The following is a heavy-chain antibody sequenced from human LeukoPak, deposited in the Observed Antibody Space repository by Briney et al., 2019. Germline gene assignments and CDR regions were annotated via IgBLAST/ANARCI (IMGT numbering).Heavy chain of an antibody. CDR1: GFTFSSSE. CDR2: ISSSGNTI. J-gene: IGHJ4*02. D-gene: IGHD3-10*01. Sequence: PGGSLRLSCAASGFTFSSSEMNWVRQAPGKGLEWISYISSSGNTIHYADSVKGRFTISRDNSKNTLYLQMNSLRAEDTAVYYCARWNRDGSGSDYWGQGTLVTVSS. V-gene: IGHV3-48*03. CDR3: ARWNRDGSGSDY.